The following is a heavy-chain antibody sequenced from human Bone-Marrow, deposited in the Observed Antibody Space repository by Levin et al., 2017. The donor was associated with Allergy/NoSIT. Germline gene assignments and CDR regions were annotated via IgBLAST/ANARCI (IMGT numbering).Heavy chain of an antibody. D-gene: IGHD4/OR15-4a*01. CDR3: TRDEYGDPFFFDY. CDR2: IRSKGYGGTP. J-gene: IGHJ4*02. Sequence: GESLKISCTASGFTFGDYAMSWFRQAPGKGLEWVGFIRSKGYGGTPEYAASVSGRFTIAREDSKSIAYLQMNSLKTEDTAVYYCTRDEYGDPFFFDYWGQGTLVTVSS. CDR1: GFTFGDYA. V-gene: IGHV3-49*03.